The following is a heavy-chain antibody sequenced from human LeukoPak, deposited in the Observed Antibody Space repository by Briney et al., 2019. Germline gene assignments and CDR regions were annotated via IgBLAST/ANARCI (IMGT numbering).Heavy chain of an antibody. D-gene: IGHD2-2*03. CDR3: AFGYCSSTSCYAFDY. J-gene: IGHJ4*02. Sequence: GESLKISCKGSGYSFTSYWISWVRQMPGKGLEWMGRIDPSDSYTNYSPSFQGHVTISADKSISTAYLQWSSLKASDTAMYYCAFGYCSSTSCYAFDYWGQGTLVTVSS. CDR1: GYSFTSYW. V-gene: IGHV5-10-1*01. CDR2: IDPSDSYT.